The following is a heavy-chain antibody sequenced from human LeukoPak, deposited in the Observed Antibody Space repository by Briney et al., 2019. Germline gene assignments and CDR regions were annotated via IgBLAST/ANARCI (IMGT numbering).Heavy chain of an antibody. V-gene: IGHV3-30*18. J-gene: IGHJ6*02. CDR3: AKDRLLWFGEPPYYYYGMDV. D-gene: IGHD3-10*01. CDR2: ISYDGSNK. CDR1: GFTFSSYG. Sequence: PGGSLRLSCAASGFTFSSYGMHWVRQAPGKGLEWVAVISYDGSNKYYADSVKGRFTISRDNSKNTLYLQMNSLRAEDTAVYYCAKDRLLWFGEPPYYYYGMDVWGQGTTVTVSS.